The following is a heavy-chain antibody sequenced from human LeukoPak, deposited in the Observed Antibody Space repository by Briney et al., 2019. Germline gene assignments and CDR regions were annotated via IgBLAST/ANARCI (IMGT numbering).Heavy chain of an antibody. J-gene: IGHJ4*02. V-gene: IGHV3-48*03. Sequence: GGSLRLSCAASGFTFSSYEMNWVRQAPGKGLEWVSYISSSGSTIYYADSVKGRFTISRDNAKNSLYLQMNSLRAEDTAVYYCEREGVFGGGGDYWGQGTLVTVSS. CDR1: GFTFSSYE. CDR2: ISSSGSTI. CDR3: EREGVFGGGGDY. D-gene: IGHD2-8*01.